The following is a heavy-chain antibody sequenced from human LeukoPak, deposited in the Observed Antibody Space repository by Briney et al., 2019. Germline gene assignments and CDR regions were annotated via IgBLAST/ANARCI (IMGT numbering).Heavy chain of an antibody. Sequence: ASVKASCEASGYTFTSYYMYWVRQAPGQGLEWMGWINPNSGGTNYAQKFQGRVTMTRDTSISTAYMELSRLRSDDTAVYYCAREAAGTLTNDYWGQGTLVTVSS. CDR3: AREAAGTLTNDY. V-gene: IGHV1-2*02. D-gene: IGHD1-7*01. J-gene: IGHJ4*02. CDR1: GYTFTSYY. CDR2: INPNSGGT.